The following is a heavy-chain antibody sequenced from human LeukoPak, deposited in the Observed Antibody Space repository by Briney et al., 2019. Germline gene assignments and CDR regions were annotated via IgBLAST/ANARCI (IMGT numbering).Heavy chain of an antibody. V-gene: IGHV3-30*01. CDR2: ISYDGSNK. CDR3: ARDHGGTVFDY. Sequence: GGSLRLSCAASGFTISSYAMHWVRRAPGKGLEWVAVISYDGSNKYYADSVKGRFTISRDNSKNTLYLQMNSLRAEDTAVYYCARDHGGTVFDYWGQGTLVTVSS. D-gene: IGHD4-23*01. CDR1: GFTISSYA. J-gene: IGHJ4*02.